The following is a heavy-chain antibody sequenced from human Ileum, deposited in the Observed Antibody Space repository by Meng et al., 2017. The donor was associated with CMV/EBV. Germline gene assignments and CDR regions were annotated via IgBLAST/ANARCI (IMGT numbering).Heavy chain of an antibody. J-gene: IGHJ4*02. CDR3: ARVGPHLRELRGDY. CDR2: ISAYNGNT. CDR1: GYNIINHY. Sequence: ASVKVSCKASGYNIINHYIHWVRQAPGQGLEWMGWISAYNGNTNYAQKLQGRVTMTTDTSTSTAYMELRSLRSDDTPVYYCARVGPHLRELRGDYWGQGTLVTVSS. D-gene: IGHD1-7*01. V-gene: IGHV1-18*04.